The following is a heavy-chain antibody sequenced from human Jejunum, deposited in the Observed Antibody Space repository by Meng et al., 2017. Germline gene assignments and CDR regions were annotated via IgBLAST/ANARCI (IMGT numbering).Heavy chain of an antibody. V-gene: IGHV4-30-4*01. CDR1: GDSVTSGSYH. CDR3: ARGLAYAVDH. D-gene: IGHD3-22*01. J-gene: IGHJ4*02. CDR2: IHHSGIT. Sequence: QVQLQESGPGLVKPSQTLSLACTVSGDSVTSGSYHWSWIRQPPGKGLEWIGYIHHSGITYYNPSLRSRLLISIDTSKRQLSLKLTSVTAADTAVYYCARGLAYAVDHWGQGTLVTVSS.